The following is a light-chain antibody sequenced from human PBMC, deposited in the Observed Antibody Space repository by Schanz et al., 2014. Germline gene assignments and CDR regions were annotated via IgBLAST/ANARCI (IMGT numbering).Light chain of an antibody. Sequence: QSALTQPRSLSGSPGQSVTISCTGTNSDVGGYHYVSWYQHHPGKVPKLMIYDVSKRPSGVPDRFSGSKSGNTASLTISGLQAEDEADYYCCSYVGSPRVFGGGTKLTVL. CDR1: NSDVGGYHY. CDR2: DVS. J-gene: IGLJ3*02. CDR3: CSYVGSPRV. V-gene: IGLV2-11*01.